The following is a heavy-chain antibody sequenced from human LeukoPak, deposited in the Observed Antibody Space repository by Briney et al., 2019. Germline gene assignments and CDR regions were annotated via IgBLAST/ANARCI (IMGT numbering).Heavy chain of an antibody. CDR3: ARGYSSGWPDF. Sequence: GGSLRLSCAASGLTVSTSYMNWVRQAPGKGLEWVSVIYGGGSTYYADSVRGRFTISRDNSKNTLYLQKNSLRAEDTAVYFCARGYSSGWPDFWGQGTLVTVSS. CDR1: GLTVSTSY. V-gene: IGHV3-53*01. J-gene: IGHJ4*02. D-gene: IGHD6-25*01. CDR2: IYGGGST.